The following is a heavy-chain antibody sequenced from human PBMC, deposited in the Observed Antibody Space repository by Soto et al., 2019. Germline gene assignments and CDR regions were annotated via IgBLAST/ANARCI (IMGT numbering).Heavy chain of an antibody. J-gene: IGHJ4*02. Sequence: PSETLSLTCAVSGGSISSGGYSWSWIRQPPGKGLEWIGYIYHSGSTYYNPSLKSRVTISVDRSKNQFSLKLSSVTAADTAVYYCARENNGDYVIDYWGQGTLVTVSS. CDR3: ARENNGDYVIDY. CDR2: IYHSGST. V-gene: IGHV4-30-2*01. D-gene: IGHD4-17*01. CDR1: GGSISSGGYS.